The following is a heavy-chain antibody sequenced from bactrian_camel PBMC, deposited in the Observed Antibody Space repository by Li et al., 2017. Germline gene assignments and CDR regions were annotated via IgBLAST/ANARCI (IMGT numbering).Heavy chain of an antibody. D-gene: IGHD3*01. Sequence: QLVESGGGSVEARGSLRLSCAASGYTVSSACMAWFRQAPGKEREQVARINKDGITTYTDSVKGRFTISRDNAKDTLYLQMNSLKIEDTAVYYCALGSSRQATMTARGEGTQVTVS. J-gene: IGHJ4*01. CDR2: INKDGIT. CDR1: GYTVSSAC. V-gene: IGHV3S53*01.